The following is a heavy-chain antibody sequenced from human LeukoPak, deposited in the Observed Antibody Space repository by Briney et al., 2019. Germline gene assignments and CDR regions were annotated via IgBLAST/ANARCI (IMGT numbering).Heavy chain of an antibody. Sequence: AGGSLRLSCAASGFTFSTYSMNWVRQAPGKGLEWVSYINGSSSTIYFADSVKGRFTISRDNAKNSLYLQMNSLRAEDTAVYYCARDRYYDFWSGYYNLRDYWGQGTLVTVSS. V-gene: IGHV3-48*01. J-gene: IGHJ4*02. CDR3: ARDRYYDFWSGYYNLRDY. CDR1: GFTFSTYS. CDR2: INGSSSTI. D-gene: IGHD3-3*01.